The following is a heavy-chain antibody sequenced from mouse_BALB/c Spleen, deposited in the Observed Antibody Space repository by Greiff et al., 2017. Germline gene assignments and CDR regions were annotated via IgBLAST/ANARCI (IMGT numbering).Heavy chain of an antibody. CDR2: INPYNGGT. CDR3: ARPYGKGDAMDY. CDR1: GYTFTDYN. V-gene: IGHV1S29*02. D-gene: IGHD2-10*02. J-gene: IGHJ4*01. Sequence: VQLQQSGPELVKPGASVKLSCTASGYTFTDYNMHWVQQSHGKSLEWIGYINPYNGGTGYNQKFKSKATLTVDNSSSTAYMELRSLTSEDSAVYYCARPYGKGDAMDYWGQGTSVTVSS.